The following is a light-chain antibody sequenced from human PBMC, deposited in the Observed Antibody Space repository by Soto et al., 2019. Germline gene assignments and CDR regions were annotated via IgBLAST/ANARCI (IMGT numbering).Light chain of an antibody. J-gene: IGKJ1*01. Sequence: DIQMTQSPSPLSASVGDRVTITCRASQSISSWLAWYQQKPGKAPKLLIYKASTLQSGVPSRFSGSGYGTEFTLTISRLQPDDSATYYCQQYDVYSTLGQGTKVDIK. CDR3: QQYDVYST. CDR2: KAS. CDR1: QSISSW. V-gene: IGKV1-5*03.